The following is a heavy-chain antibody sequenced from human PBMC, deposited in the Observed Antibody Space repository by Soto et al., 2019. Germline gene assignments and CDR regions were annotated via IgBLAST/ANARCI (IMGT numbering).Heavy chain of an antibody. Sequence: ASVKVSCKASGYTFTSYDINWVRQATGQGLEWMGWINAGSGNTYYSQTFQGRVTITRDTSASTAYMEMSSLRSEDTAVYYCATNARGPGAFDIWGQGTMVTVSS. CDR3: ATNARGPGAFDI. J-gene: IGHJ3*02. CDR1: GYTFTSYD. D-gene: IGHD3-10*01. V-gene: IGHV1-3*01. CDR2: INAGSGNT.